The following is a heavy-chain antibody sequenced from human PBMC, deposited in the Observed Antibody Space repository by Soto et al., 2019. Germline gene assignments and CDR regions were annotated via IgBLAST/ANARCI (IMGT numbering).Heavy chain of an antibody. J-gene: IGHJ1*01. CDR2: IYHSGST. CDR1: GGSFSGYY. D-gene: IGHD2-2*01. CDR3: AVGYCSSTTCSREYFQH. Sequence: SETLSLTCADYGGSFSGYYWGWIRQPPGKGLEWIGTIYHSGSTFHNPSLKSRVTISVDTSKNQFSLKLRSVTAADTAVYYCAVGYCSSTTCSREYFQHWGQGTLVTVSS. V-gene: IGHV4-34*01.